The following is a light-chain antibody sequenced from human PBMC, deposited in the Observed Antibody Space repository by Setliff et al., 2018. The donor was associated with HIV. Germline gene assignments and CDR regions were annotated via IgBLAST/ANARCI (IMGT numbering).Light chain of an antibody. V-gene: IGLV1-51*01. J-gene: IGLJ2*01. CDR2: DNP. CDR1: SSNIGKNS. CDR3: ATWNTVSVAEI. Sequence: QSVLTQPPSVSAAPGQMVTISCPGGSSNIGKNSVSWYQQITGAAPTLLIFDNPRRPSGIPDRFSAYNSGTSATLVIAGLHTGNEAHYCCATWNTVSVAEIFGGGTKVTVL.